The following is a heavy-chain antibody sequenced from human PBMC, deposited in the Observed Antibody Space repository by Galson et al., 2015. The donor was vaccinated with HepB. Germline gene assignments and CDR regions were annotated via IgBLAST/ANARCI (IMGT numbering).Heavy chain of an antibody. J-gene: IGHJ3*02. Sequence: SLRLSCAASGFTFSSYAMHWVRQAPGKGLEWVAVISYDGSNKYYADSVKGRFTISRDNSKNTLYLQMNSLRAEDTAVYYCARDRGDGSSGYYSDAFDIWGQGTIVTVSS. D-gene: IGHD3-22*01. CDR2: ISYDGSNK. CDR3: ARDRGDGSSGYYSDAFDI. V-gene: IGHV3-30-3*01. CDR1: GFTFSSYA.